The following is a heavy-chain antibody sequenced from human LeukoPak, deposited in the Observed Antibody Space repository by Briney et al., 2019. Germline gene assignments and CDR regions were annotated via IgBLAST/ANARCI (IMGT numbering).Heavy chain of an antibody. Sequence: SETLSLTCTVSGGSISSYYWSWIRQPAGKGLEWIGRIYTSGSTTYNPSLKSRVTISVDKSKNQFSLKLSAVTAADTAVYYCAREARGTPHSYGYIFDYWGQGTLVTVSS. J-gene: IGHJ4*02. CDR2: IYTSGST. V-gene: IGHV4-4*07. CDR1: GGSISSYY. D-gene: IGHD5-18*01. CDR3: AREARGTPHSYGYIFDY.